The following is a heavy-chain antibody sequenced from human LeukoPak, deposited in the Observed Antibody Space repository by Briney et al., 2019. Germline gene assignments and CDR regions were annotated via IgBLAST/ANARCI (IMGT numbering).Heavy chain of an antibody. V-gene: IGHV4-59*12. CDR1: GGSISSYY. Sequence: PSETLSLTCTVSGGSISSYYWSWIRQPPGKGLEWIGYIYYSGSTSYNPSLRSRVTISVDASKNQFSLKLSSVTAADTAVYYCAREPDYYDSSGYYSLWGQGTLVTVSS. J-gene: IGHJ4*02. CDR3: AREPDYYDSSGYYSL. CDR2: IYYSGST. D-gene: IGHD3-22*01.